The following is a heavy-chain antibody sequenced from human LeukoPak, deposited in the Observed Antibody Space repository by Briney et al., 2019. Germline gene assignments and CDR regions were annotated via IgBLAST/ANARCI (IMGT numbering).Heavy chain of an antibody. CDR1: GGSISSGGYY. CDR3: ARPALGSGSSFDY. J-gene: IGHJ4*02. D-gene: IGHD3-10*01. Sequence: PSQTLSLTCTVSGGSISSGGYYWSWIRQPPGKGLEWIGSIYYSGSTYYNPSLKSRVTISVDTSKNQFSLKLSSVTAADTAVYYCARPALGSGSSFDYWGQGTLVTVSS. CDR2: IYYSGST. V-gene: IGHV4-39*07.